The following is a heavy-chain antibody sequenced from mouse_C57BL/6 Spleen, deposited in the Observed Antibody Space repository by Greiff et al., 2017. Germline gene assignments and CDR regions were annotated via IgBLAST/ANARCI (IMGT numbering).Heavy chain of an antibody. CDR3: TGHSNYLAWFAY. J-gene: IGHJ3*01. CDR2: IYPGNSDT. Sequence: VQLQQSGTVLARPGASVKMSCKTSGYTFTSYWMHWVKQRPGQGLEWIGAIYPGNSDTSYNQKFKGKAKLTAVTSASTAYMELSSLTNEDSAVYYCTGHSNYLAWFAYWGQGTLVTVSA. V-gene: IGHV1-5*01. D-gene: IGHD2-5*01. CDR1: GYTFTSYW.